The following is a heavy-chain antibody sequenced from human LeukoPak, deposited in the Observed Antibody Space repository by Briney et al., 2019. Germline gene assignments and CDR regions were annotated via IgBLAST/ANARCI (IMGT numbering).Heavy chain of an antibody. CDR3: AWGGSSWHDY. J-gene: IGHJ4*02. CDR2: IYTSGST. Sequence: KASETLSLTCTVSSGSISSYYWSWIRQPAGKGLEWIGRIYTSGSTNYNPSLKSRVTMSVDTSKNQFSLKLSSVTAADTAVYYCAWGGSSWHDYWGQGTLVTVSS. D-gene: IGHD6-13*01. V-gene: IGHV4-4*07. CDR1: SGSISSYY.